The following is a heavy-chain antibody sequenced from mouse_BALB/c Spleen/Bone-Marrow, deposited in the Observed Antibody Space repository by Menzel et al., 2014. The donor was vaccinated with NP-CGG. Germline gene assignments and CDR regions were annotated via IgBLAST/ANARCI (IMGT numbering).Heavy chain of an antibody. CDR1: GFAFSSYE. V-gene: IGHV5-9*02. CDR2: ISNGGSYT. J-gene: IGHJ4*01. D-gene: IGHD2-12*01. CDR3: ARQLLYAMDY. Sequence: EVKLVESGGGLVKPGGSLKLSCAASGFAFSSYEMSWVRQTPEKRLEWVATISNGGSYTYYPDSVKGRFTISRDNARNTPYLQMSSLRSEGTALYYCARQLLYAMDYWGQGTSVTVSS.